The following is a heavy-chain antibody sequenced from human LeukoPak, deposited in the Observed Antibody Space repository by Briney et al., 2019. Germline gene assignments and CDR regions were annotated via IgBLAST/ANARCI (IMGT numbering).Heavy chain of an antibody. D-gene: IGHD5-18*01. CDR1: GFTFGDYA. V-gene: IGHV3-49*04. CDR2: IRSKAYGGTT. CDR3: TRDVRVRGSSYGSFDF. Sequence: GGALRLSCTASGFTFGDYAMIWVRQAPGKGLEWVGFIRSKAYGGTTEYAASVKGIFTISRDDSTNIAYSLMNSMKTEATTVYYCTRDVRVRGSSYGSFDFWGQGTLVTVSS. J-gene: IGHJ4*02.